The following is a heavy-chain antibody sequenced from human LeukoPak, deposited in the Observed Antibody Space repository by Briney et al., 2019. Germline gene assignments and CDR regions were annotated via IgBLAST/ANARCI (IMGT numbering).Heavy chain of an antibody. J-gene: IGHJ4*02. V-gene: IGHV4-59*08. Sequence: SETLSLTCTVSGGSISSYYWSWIRHPPGKGLGWIGYIYYSGSTNYNPSLKSRVTISVDTSKNQFSLKLSSVTAADTAVYYCARRATTGAPYYFDYWGQGTLVTVSS. CDR2: IYYSGST. CDR3: ARRATTGAPYYFDY. CDR1: GGSISSYY. D-gene: IGHD1-1*01.